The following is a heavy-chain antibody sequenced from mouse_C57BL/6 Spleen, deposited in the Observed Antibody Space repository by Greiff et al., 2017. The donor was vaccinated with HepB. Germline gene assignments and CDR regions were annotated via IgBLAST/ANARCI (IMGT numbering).Heavy chain of an antibody. CDR3: AVYYGNGDAMDY. D-gene: IGHD2-1*01. Sequence: DVKLQESGPGLVKPSQSLSLTCSVTGYSITSGYYWNWIRQFPGNKLEWMGYISYDGSNNYNPSLKNRISITRDTSKNQFFLKLNSVTTEDTATYYCAVYYGNGDAMDYWGQGTSVTVSS. CDR1: GYSITSGYY. CDR2: ISYDGSN. V-gene: IGHV3-6*01. J-gene: IGHJ4*01.